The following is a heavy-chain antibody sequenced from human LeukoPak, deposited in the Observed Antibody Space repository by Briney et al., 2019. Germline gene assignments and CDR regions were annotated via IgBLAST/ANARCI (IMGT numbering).Heavy chain of an antibody. D-gene: IGHD2/OR15-2a*01. Sequence: ASMKVSCKSSGFTFTDHYIHWVRQSPGQGLEWMGYIGPHSTFTSSPQEFQGRVTMTRDASMSTAYMELTRLTSDDTAVYYCVREGEGPLSKDFDYWGQGTLVTVSS. CDR3: VREGEGPLSKDFDY. CDR1: GFTFTDHY. V-gene: IGHV1-2*02. J-gene: IGHJ4*02. CDR2: IGPHSTFT.